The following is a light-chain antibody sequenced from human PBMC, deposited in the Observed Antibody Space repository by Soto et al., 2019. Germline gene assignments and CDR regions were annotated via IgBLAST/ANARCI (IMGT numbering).Light chain of an antibody. Sequence: QSALTQPPSASGSPGQSVTISCTGTSSDVGGYNYVSWYQQHPDKAPKLMIYEVSKRPSGVPDRFSGSKSGNTASLTVSGLQAEDEADYYCSSYAGSNNVVFGGATKLTVL. CDR1: SSDVGGYNY. V-gene: IGLV2-8*01. CDR2: EVS. J-gene: IGLJ2*01. CDR3: SSYAGSNNVV.